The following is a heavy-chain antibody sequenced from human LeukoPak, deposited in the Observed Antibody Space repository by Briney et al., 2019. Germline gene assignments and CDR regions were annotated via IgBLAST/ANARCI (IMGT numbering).Heavy chain of an antibody. Sequence: GGSLRLSCAGSGFTFSSYWMHWVRQAPGKGLVWVSRINFDGSSTSYADSVKGRFTISRDNTKNTLYLQMNSLRPEDTAVYSCARRLTYHDISGSPEYYYYYYMDVWGKGTTVTVSS. CDR1: GFTFSSYW. D-gene: IGHD3-22*01. V-gene: IGHV3-74*01. CDR3: ARRLTYHDISGSPEYYYYYYMDV. CDR2: INFDGSST. J-gene: IGHJ6*03.